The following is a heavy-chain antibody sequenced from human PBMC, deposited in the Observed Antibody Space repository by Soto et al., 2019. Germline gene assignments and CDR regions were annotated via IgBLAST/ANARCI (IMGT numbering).Heavy chain of an antibody. D-gene: IGHD3-10*01. V-gene: IGHV3-23*01. Sequence: EVQLLESGGGLVQPGGSLRLSCAASGFTFNNYAMTWVRQAPGKGLEWVSAISGGGDTTSYSDSVKDRFTVSRDSSNNTLYLQMSSLRAEDTALYYCAKGRGGSVRLTPRVDFWCQGTLVTVSS. J-gene: IGHJ4*02. CDR2: ISGGGDTT. CDR1: GFTFNNYA. CDR3: AKGRGGSVRLTPRVDF.